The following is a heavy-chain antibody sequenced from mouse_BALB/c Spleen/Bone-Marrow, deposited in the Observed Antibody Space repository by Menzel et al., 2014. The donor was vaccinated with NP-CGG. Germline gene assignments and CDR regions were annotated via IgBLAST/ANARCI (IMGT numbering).Heavy chain of an antibody. D-gene: IGHD2-1*01. CDR1: GFDFSRYW. Sequence: EVQLVESGGGLVQPGGSLKLSRAASGFDFSRYWMSWVRQAPGKGLQWIGEINPDSRTINYTPSLKDKFIISRDNAKNTLYLQMSKVRSEDTALYYCVRGNYYGHLDYWGQGTTLTVSS. J-gene: IGHJ2*01. V-gene: IGHV4-1*02. CDR2: INPDSRTI. CDR3: VRGNYYGHLDY.